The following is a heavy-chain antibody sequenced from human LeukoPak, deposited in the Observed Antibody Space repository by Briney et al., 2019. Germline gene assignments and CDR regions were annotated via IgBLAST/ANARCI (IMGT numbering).Heavy chain of an antibody. J-gene: IGHJ4*02. Sequence: PGRSLRLSCAASGFTFSSYGMHWVRQAPGKGLEWVAVISYDGSNKYYADSVKGRFTISRDNSKNTLYLQMNSLRAEDTAVYYCAKVTYGSGTYGAFDSWGQGTLVTVSS. CDR3: AKVTYGSGTYGAFDS. D-gene: IGHD3-10*01. CDR1: GFTFSSYG. V-gene: IGHV3-30*18. CDR2: ISYDGSNK.